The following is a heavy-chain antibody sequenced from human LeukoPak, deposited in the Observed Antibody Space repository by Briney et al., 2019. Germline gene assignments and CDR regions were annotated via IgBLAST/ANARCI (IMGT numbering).Heavy chain of an antibody. D-gene: IGHD3-10*01. Sequence: PGRSLRLSCAASVFSFSDYTMHWVRQAPGKGLEWVALISFDGTNKYYTDSVKGRFTSSRDNSKNTLYLQMNSLRTEDTAIYYCARDRLLRGLHTSFDYWGQGTLVTVSS. V-gene: IGHV3-30*04. J-gene: IGHJ4*02. CDR1: VFSFSDYT. CDR2: ISFDGTNK. CDR3: ARDRLLRGLHTSFDY.